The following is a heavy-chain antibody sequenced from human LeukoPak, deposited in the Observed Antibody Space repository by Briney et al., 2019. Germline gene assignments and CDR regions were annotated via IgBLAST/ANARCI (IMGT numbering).Heavy chain of an antibody. CDR3: ARATNGGYSYIFDY. CDR1: GGSISSGGYS. CDR2: IYPSGST. Sequence: SETLSLTCAVSGGSISSGGYSWTWIRQPPGKGLEWIGYIYPSGSTYYNPSLQSRVTISVDRSKNQFSLRLSSVTAADTAVYFCARATNGGYSYIFDYWGQGTLVTVSS. V-gene: IGHV4-30-2*01. D-gene: IGHD5-18*01. J-gene: IGHJ4*02.